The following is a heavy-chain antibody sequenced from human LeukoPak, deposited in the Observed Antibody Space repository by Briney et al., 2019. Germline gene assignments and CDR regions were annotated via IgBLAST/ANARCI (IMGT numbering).Heavy chain of an antibody. CDR3: ARVQMSYSSGWYGVDP. Sequence: GASVKVSCKASGGTFSSYAISWVRQAPGQGLEWMGGIIPIFGTANYAQKFQGRVTSTADKSTSTAYMELSSLRSEDTAVYYCARVQMSYSSGWYGVDPWGQGTLVTVSS. CDR2: IIPIFGTA. CDR1: GGTFSSYA. D-gene: IGHD6-19*01. V-gene: IGHV1-69*06. J-gene: IGHJ5*02.